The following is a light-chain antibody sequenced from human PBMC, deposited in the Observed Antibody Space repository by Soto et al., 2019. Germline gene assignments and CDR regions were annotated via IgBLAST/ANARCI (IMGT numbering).Light chain of an antibody. CDR2: AAS. CDR1: QDISNY. V-gene: IGKV1-27*01. Sequence: DLQMTQSPSSLSASGGDRVTITCRASQDISNYLAWYQQKPGKAPKFLIYAASALQPGVPSRFSGSGSGTEFTLTISSLQPEDAATYYCQNYNSVPLTFGGGTKVEI. J-gene: IGKJ4*01. CDR3: QNYNSVPLT.